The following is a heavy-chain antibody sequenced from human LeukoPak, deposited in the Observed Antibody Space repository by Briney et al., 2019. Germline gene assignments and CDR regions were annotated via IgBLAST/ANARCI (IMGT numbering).Heavy chain of an antibody. J-gene: IGHJ4*02. CDR1: GFTFSGYW. CDR3: AREIRTMIRGVIVTYCFDY. V-gene: IGHV3-7*01. Sequence: GGSLRLSCAASGFTFSGYWMSWVRQAPGKGLEWVANIKQDGVDSVKGRFTISRDNAKNSLYLQMNSLRAEDTAVYYCAREIRTMIRGVIVTYCFDYWGQGTLVTVSS. CDR2: IKQDG. D-gene: IGHD3-10*01.